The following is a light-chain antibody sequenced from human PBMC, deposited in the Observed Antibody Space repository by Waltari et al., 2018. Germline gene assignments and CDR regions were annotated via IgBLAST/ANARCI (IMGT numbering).Light chain of an antibody. J-gene: IGLJ3*02. V-gene: IGLV4-69*01. Sequence: QLVLTQSPSASASLGASVKLTCTLSSGHSSNIIAWHQQQPEKGPRYLMKVNSDGSHSKGDEIPDRFSGSSSGAVRSLTISSLQSEDEADYYCQTGGHGTWVFGGGTKLTVL. CDR3: QTGGHGTWV. CDR1: SGHSSNI. CDR2: VNSDGSH.